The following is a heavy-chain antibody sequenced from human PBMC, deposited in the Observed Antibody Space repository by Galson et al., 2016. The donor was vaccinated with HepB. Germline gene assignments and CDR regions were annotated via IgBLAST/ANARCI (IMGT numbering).Heavy chain of an antibody. CDR1: GDSVSNFGYH. Sequence: SETLSLTCAVSGDSVSNFGYHWIWIRQPAGKGLEWMGHTYDTATHYNPSLNGRVAISVDTSNNQFSLTLRSLNATDTAVYYSAPCMVGRGGSGYWGQGTLVTVSS. D-gene: IGHD2-8*01. CDR3: APCMVGRGGSGY. V-gene: IGHV4-61*08. CDR2: TYDTAT. J-gene: IGHJ4*02.